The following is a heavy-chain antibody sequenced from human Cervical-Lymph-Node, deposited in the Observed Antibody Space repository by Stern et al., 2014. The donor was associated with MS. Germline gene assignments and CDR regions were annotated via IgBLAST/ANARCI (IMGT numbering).Heavy chain of an antibody. Sequence: QMQLVQSGAEVKKPGASVKVSCKASGHTFTNYYMHWVRQAPGQGLEWLGIINPSGSDTTYAQKFKGRVTMTRDTSTSTVYMELRRLRSDDTAVYFCGGGLRLGEFTSWGQGTLVSVSS. CDR2: INPSGSDT. CDR3: GGGLRLGEFTS. D-gene: IGHD3-16*01. V-gene: IGHV1-46*03. CDR1: GHTFTNYY. J-gene: IGHJ4*02.